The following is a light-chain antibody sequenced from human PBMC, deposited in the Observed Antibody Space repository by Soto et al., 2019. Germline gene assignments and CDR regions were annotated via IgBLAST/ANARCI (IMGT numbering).Light chain of an antibody. Sequence: DIVLTQSPATLSLSPGERATLSCRASQNVRTYLAWYQQKPGQAPRLLIYDASTRASGIPARFSGSGSGTDFTLTVTSLEPDDSAIDYCQQRETFGQGTQVEI. CDR1: QNVRTY. CDR2: DAS. CDR3: QQRET. J-gene: IGKJ1*01. V-gene: IGKV3-11*01.